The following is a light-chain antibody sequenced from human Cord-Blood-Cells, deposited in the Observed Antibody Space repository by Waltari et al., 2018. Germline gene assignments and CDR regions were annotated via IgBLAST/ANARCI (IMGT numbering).Light chain of an antibody. CDR3: QQRSNWLT. V-gene: IGKV3-11*01. Sequence: EIVLTQSPATLSLSPVERTTLSCRASQGVSSYLAWYQQKPAQAPRLLIYDASNRATGIQARCSGSGSGTDLTITISSLEPDDVAVYDWQQRSNWLTFGGGTKVEIK. CDR2: DAS. CDR1: QGVSSY. J-gene: IGKJ4*01.